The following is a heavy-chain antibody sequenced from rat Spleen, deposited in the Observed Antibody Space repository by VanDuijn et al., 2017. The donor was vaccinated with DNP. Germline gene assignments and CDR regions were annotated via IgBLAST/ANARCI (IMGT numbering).Heavy chain of an antibody. J-gene: IGHJ2*01. CDR2: ITNSGGST. V-gene: IGHV5-20*01. D-gene: IGHD1-9*01. Sequence: EVRLVESGGDLVQPGRSLKLSCAASGFTFSDYYMAWVRQAPTKGLEWVASITNSGGSTYYRDSVKGRFTISRDNAKSTLYLQMDSLRSEDTATYYCTTYYGYNYYFDYWGQGVMVTVSS. CDR1: GFTFSDYY. CDR3: TTYYGYNYYFDY.